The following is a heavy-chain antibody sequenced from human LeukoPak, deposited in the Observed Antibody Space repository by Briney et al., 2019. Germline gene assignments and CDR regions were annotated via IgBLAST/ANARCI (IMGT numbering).Heavy chain of an antibody. Sequence: ASVKVSCKASGYTFTGYYMHWVRQAPGQGLEWMGWINPNSGGTTYAQNFQGRVTMTRDTSISTANMELSGLRSDDTAVYYCARAGYNYGYDYWGQGTPVTVSS. CDR3: ARAGYNYGYDY. D-gene: IGHD5-18*01. J-gene: IGHJ4*02. CDR2: INPNSGGT. CDR1: GYTFTGYY. V-gene: IGHV1-2*02.